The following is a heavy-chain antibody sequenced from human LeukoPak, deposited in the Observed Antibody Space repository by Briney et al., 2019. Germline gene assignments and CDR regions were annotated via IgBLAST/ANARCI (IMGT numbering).Heavy chain of an antibody. Sequence: GGSLRLSCAASGFTFSSYAMHWVRQAPGKGLEWVAVISYDGSNKYYADSVKGRFTISRDNSKNTLYLQMNSLRAEDTAVYYCARDLDSSSWYKIYYYYYYMDVWGKGTTVTVSS. J-gene: IGHJ6*03. V-gene: IGHV3-30*04. CDR2: ISYDGSNK. D-gene: IGHD6-13*01. CDR1: GFTFSSYA. CDR3: ARDLDSSSWYKIYYYYYYMDV.